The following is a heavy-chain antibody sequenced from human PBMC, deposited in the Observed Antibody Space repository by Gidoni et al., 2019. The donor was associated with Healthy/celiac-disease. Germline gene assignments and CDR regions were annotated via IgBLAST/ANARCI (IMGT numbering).Heavy chain of an antibody. CDR3: ARDRGGGGEPDAFDI. V-gene: IGHV3-21*01. CDR2: ISSSSSYI. CDR1: GFTFSRYS. Sequence: EVQLVESGGGLVKPGGSLRLSCAASGFTFSRYSMNWVRQAPGKGLEWVSSISSSSSYIYYADSVKGRFTISRDNAKNSLYLQMNSLRAEDTAVYYCARDRGGGGEPDAFDIWGQGTMVTVSS. J-gene: IGHJ3*02. D-gene: IGHD3-16*01.